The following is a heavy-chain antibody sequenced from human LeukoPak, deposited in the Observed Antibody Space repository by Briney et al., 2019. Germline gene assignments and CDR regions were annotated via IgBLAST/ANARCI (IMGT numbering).Heavy chain of an antibody. CDR1: GGTFTSYA. CDR2: MNPNSGNT. Sequence: GASVKVSCKASGGTFTSYAINWVRQATGQGLEWMGWMNPNSGNTGYAQKFQGRVTMTRDTSTSTVYMELSSLRSEDTAVYYCARDRYCSGGSCYDYWGQGTLVTVSS. J-gene: IGHJ4*02. V-gene: IGHV1-8*02. CDR3: ARDRYCSGGSCYDY. D-gene: IGHD2-15*01.